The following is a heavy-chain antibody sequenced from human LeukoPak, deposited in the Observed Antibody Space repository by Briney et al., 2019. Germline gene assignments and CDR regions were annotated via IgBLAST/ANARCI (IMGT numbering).Heavy chain of an antibody. V-gene: IGHV3-23*01. CDR2: ISGSGDST. D-gene: IGHD2-21*02. Sequence: GGSLRLSCAASGFTFSNYAVSWVRQAPGKGLEWVSAISGSGDSTYYADSVKGRFTISRESFKNTLFLQMNSLRAEDTAIYYCAKGMGSICGGDCYSRLIDYWGQGTLVTVSS. CDR1: GFTFSNYA. CDR3: AKGMGSICGGDCYSRLIDY. J-gene: IGHJ4*02.